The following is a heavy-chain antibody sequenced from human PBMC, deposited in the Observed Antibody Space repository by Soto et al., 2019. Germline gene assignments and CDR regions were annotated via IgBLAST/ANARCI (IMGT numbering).Heavy chain of an antibody. CDR3: ATVGYCGGDWCYASYYGMDV. Sequence: EVQLVESGGGLVKPGGSLRLSCAASGLTFKNAWMTWVRRAPGKGLEWIGRIKNKADGGTTEYAAPVKGRFIISRDDSKNMLYLQMHSLKTEDTAVYFYATVGYCGGDWCYASYYGMDVWGLGTTVTVSS. D-gene: IGHD2-21*02. CDR1: GLTFKNAW. V-gene: IGHV3-15*01. CDR2: IKNKADGGTT. J-gene: IGHJ6*02.